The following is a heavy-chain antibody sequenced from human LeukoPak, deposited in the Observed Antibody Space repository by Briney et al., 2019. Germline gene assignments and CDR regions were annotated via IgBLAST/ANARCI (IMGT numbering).Heavy chain of an antibody. CDR3: ARQQLVEFDY. J-gene: IGHJ4*02. CDR2: IHYSGST. V-gene: IGHV4-59*08. Sequence: SETLSLTCTVSGGSISSYYWCWIRQPPGKGLEWIGHIHYSGSTNYHPSLKSRVTISVDTSKNQFSLKLSSVTAADTAVYYCARQQLVEFDYWGQGTLVTVSS. D-gene: IGHD6-13*01. CDR1: GGSISSYY.